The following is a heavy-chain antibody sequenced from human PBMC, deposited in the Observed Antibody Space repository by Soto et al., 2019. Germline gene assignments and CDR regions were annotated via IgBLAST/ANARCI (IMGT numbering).Heavy chain of an antibody. V-gene: IGHV3-66*01. CDR1: GLSVTSNY. CDR3: ARGYWVEGYGAGTYFDY. CDR2: IYSGSTT. J-gene: IGHJ4*02. Sequence: EVLLVQSGGGLVQPGGSLRLSCAPSGLSVTSNYMAWVRQAPGEGLEWVSVIYSGSTTHHADSVKGRFTISRDSSSNTLYLQMSSLRVEDTALYYCARGYWVEGYGAGTYFDYWGQGTLVTVSS. D-gene: IGHD2-15*01.